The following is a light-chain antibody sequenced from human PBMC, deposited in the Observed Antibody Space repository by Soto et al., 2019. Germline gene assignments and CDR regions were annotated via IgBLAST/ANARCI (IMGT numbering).Light chain of an antibody. Sequence: DSQLTQSPSSLAASVRDRVRITCRASQSISSYLNWYQQKPGKAPKLLIYAASSLQSGVLARFTGSGSGTDFTLTISRLEPEDFAVYYCQQHGSSPWMFGPGTKVDIK. CDR1: QSISSY. J-gene: IGKJ1*01. CDR2: AAS. V-gene: IGKV1-39*01. CDR3: QQHGSSPWM.